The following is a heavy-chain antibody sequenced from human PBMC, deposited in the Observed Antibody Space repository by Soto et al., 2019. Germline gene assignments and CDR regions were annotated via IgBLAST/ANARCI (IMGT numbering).Heavy chain of an antibody. V-gene: IGHV1-18*01. J-gene: IGHJ4*02. Sequence: GASVKVSCKASGYTFTSYGITWVRQAPGQGLEWMGWISAYNGNTNYAQKLQGRVTMSTDTSTSTAYMELRSLRSDDTAVYYCARGRESGSTVSFAYWGKGTLVTVSS. CDR3: ARGRESGSTVSFAY. CDR2: ISAYNGNT. D-gene: IGHD1-26*01. CDR1: GYTFTSYG.